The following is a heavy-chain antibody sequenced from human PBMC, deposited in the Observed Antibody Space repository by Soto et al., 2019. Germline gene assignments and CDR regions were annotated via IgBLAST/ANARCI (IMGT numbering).Heavy chain of an antibody. D-gene: IGHD2-15*01. V-gene: IGHV3-72*01. CDR3: AREEYCSGGSCLGN. CDR1: GFTFSAHY. J-gene: IGHJ4*02. CDR2: IRNKANSYTT. Sequence: EVQLVESGGGLVQPGGSLRLSCAASGFTFSAHYMDWVRQAPGKGLEWVGRIRNKANSYTTEYAASVKGRSTISRDDSQNSLYLQMNSLTTEDTAVYYCAREEYCSGGSCLGNWGQGTLVTVSS.